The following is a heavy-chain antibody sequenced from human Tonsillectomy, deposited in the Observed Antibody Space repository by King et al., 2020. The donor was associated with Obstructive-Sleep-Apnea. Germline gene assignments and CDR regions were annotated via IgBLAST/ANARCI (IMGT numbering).Heavy chain of an antibody. CDR1: GFTFSSYS. D-gene: IGHD6-13*01. J-gene: IGHJ6*02. V-gene: IGHV3-21*01. Sequence: VQLVESGGGLVKPGGSLRLSCAASGFTFSSYSMNWVRQAPGKGLEWVSSISSSSSYIYYADSVKGRFTISRDNAKNSLYLQMNSLRAEDTAVYYCARVGYSSRWHPGYYYGMDVWGQGTTVTVSS. CDR2: ISSSSSYI. CDR3: ARVGYSSRWHPGYYYGMDV.